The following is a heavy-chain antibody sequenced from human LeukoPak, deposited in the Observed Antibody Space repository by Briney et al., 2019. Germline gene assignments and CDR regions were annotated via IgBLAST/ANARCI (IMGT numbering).Heavy chain of an antibody. V-gene: IGHV1-8*03. CDR3: TTSGGWLQLRVY. D-gene: IGHD5-24*01. Sequence: ASVKVSCKASGYTFTSYDINWVRQATGQGLEWMGWMNPNSGNTGYAQKFQGRVTITRNTSISTAYMELSSLRSEDTAVYYCTTSGGWLQLRVYWGQGTLVTVSS. J-gene: IGHJ4*02. CDR2: MNPNSGNT. CDR1: GYTFTSYD.